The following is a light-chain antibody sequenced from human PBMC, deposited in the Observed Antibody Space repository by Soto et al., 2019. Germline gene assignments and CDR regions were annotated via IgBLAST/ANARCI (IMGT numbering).Light chain of an antibody. CDR2: GAS. V-gene: IGKV3-15*01. CDR3: EQYNSWPPLYT. Sequence: EIVMTQSPATLSVSPGEGATLSCRASQSVSHNLAWYQQKPGHAPRLLIYGASTRATGIPTRFSGSGSGTECTLTISSLQYEDFAVYYCEQYNSWPPLYTFGQGTKLDIK. CDR1: QSVSHN. J-gene: IGKJ2*01.